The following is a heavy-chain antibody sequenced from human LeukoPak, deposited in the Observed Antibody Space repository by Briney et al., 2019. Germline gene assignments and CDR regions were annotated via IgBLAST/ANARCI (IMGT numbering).Heavy chain of an antibody. CDR1: GGSISSYY. CDR2: PYYSGST. D-gene: IGHD3-22*01. Sequence: SETLSLTCTVSGGSISSYYWSWIRQPPGKGLEWIGYPYYSGSTNYNPSLKSRVTISVDASKNQFSLNLSSVTAADTAVYYCARAGSGYSFDYWGQGTLVTVSS. J-gene: IGHJ4*02. V-gene: IGHV4-59*01. CDR3: ARAGSGYSFDY.